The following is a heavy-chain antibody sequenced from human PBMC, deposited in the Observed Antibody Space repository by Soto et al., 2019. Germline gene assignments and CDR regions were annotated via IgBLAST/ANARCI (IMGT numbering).Heavy chain of an antibody. CDR1: GGSISSSNSY. V-gene: IGHV4-39*01. D-gene: IGHD6-19*01. CDR2: IYYSGST. J-gene: IGHJ4*02. Sequence: QLLESGPRLVKPSETLSLTCTVSGGSISSSNSYWGWIRQPPGKGLEWIDSIYYSGSTYYNPSLKSRLTISVDTSKNQFSLRLSSVTAADTAVYYCAGGSSGWFPFDYWGQGTLVTVSS. CDR3: AGGSSGWFPFDY.